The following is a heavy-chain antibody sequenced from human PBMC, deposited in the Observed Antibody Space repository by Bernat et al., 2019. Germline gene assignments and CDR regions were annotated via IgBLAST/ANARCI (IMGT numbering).Heavy chain of an antibody. J-gene: IGHJ4*02. CDR3: VRTQWPIFYYFDY. V-gene: IGHV4-31*03. Sequence: QVQLQESGPGLVKPSQTLSLTCTVSGGSISSGGYYWSWIRQHPGKGLEWIGYIYYSGSTYYNPSLKSRVTISVDTSKNQFSLKLSSVTAADTAVYYCVRTQWPIFYYFDYWGQGTLVTVSS. CDR1: GGSISSGGYY. CDR2: IYYSGST. D-gene: IGHD3-9*01.